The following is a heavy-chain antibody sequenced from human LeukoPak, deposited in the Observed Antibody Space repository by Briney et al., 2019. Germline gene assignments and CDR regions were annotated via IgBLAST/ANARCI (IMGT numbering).Heavy chain of an antibody. CDR2: INTNTGNP. J-gene: IGHJ3*02. Sequence: ASVKVSCNASGYTFTSYAMNWVRQAPGQGLEWMGWINTNTGNPTYAQGFTGRFVFSLDTSVSTAYLQISSLKAEDTAVYYCARDGTTHCSSTSCYPPEGAFDIWGQGTMVTVSS. CDR1: GYTFTSYA. CDR3: ARDGTTHCSSTSCYPPEGAFDI. D-gene: IGHD2-2*01. V-gene: IGHV7-4-1*02.